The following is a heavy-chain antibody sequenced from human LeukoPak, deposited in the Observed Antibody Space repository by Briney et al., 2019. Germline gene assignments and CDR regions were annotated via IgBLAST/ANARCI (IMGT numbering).Heavy chain of an antibody. D-gene: IGHD4-17*01. CDR1: GGSPSSGSYY. CDR2: IYTSGST. CDR3: ASLRRVTVTNSYNWFDP. V-gene: IGHV4-61*02. Sequence: SQTLSLTCTVSGGSPSSGSYYWSWIRQPAGKGLEWIGRIYTSGSTNYNPSLKSRVTISVDTSKNQFSLKLSSVTAADTAVYYCASLRRVTVTNSYNWFDPWGQGTLVTVSS. J-gene: IGHJ5*02.